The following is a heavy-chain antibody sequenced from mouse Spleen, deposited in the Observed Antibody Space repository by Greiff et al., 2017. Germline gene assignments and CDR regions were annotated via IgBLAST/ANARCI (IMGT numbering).Heavy chain of an antibody. CDR2: IWGGGST. Sequence: VKLVESGPGLVAPSQSLSITCTVSGFSLTSYGVDWVRQSPGKGLEWLGVIWGGGSTNYNSALKSRLSISKDNSKSQVFLKMNSLQTDDTAMYYCASSYGSSYGGAMDYWGQGTSVTVSS. CDR1: GFSLTSYG. D-gene: IGHD1-1*01. V-gene: IGHV2-6*01. J-gene: IGHJ4*01. CDR3: ASSYGSSYGGAMDY.